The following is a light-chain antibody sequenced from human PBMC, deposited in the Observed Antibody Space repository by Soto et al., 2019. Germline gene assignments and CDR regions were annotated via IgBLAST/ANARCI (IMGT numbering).Light chain of an antibody. CDR1: SSDVGKYDR. V-gene: IGLV2-18*02. J-gene: IGLJ1*01. Sequence: QSALTQPPSVSGSPGQSVTISCTGTSSDVGKYDRVSWYQQPPGTAPKLIIYEVTNRPSGVPARFSVSKSGNTSSLTISGLQAEVEADDYCSSYISTSRYVFGAGTKLTVL. CDR3: SSYISTSRYV. CDR2: EVT.